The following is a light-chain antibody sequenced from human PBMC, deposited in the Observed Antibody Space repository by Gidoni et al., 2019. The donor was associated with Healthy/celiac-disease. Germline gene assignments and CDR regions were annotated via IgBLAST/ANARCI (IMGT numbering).Light chain of an antibody. Sequence: EIVLTPSPGTLSLSPGERATLSCMASQSVSSSYLAWYQEKPGQAPRLLIYGASSRATVIPDRFSGSGSGTDFTLTISRLEPEDFAVYYCQQYGSSPPYTFGQXTKLEIK. V-gene: IGKV3-20*01. J-gene: IGKJ2*01. CDR3: QQYGSSPPYT. CDR2: GAS. CDR1: QSVSSSY.